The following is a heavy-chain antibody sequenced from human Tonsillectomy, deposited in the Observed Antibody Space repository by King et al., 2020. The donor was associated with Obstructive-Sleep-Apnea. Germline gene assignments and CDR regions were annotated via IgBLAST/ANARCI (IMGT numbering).Heavy chain of an antibody. Sequence: HVQLVESGGGVVQPGRSLRLSCAASGFSFSSHAMHWVRQAPGKGLEWVAVISEDDGSNKYYGDSVKGRFTISRDNSKNTLYLQMNSLRPEDTAVYYCARDGVGIVGATPDYWGQGTLVTVSS. CDR3: ARDGVGIVGATPDY. J-gene: IGHJ4*02. CDR2: ISEDDGSNK. CDR1: GFSFSSHA. D-gene: IGHD1-26*01. V-gene: IGHV3-30*04.